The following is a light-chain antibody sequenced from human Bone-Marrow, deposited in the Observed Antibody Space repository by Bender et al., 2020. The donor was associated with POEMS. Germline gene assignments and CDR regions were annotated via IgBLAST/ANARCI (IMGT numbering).Light chain of an antibody. CDR2: DDT. CDR3: RSYAGRNSYL. J-gene: IGLJ1*01. Sequence: QSALTQPRYASGSLGQSVTSSCTGTSGDVGDYDSVSGYQQHPGKAPKLIIYDDTKRPSAVPDRFSGSKSGNTAALTVSGLQTADETAYYCRSYAGRNSYLFGTGTQVPVL. CDR1: SGDVGDYDS. V-gene: IGLV2-8*01.